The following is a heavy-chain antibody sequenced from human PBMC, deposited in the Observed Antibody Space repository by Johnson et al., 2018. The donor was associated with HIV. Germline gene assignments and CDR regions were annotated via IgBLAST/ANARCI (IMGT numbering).Heavy chain of an antibody. J-gene: IGHJ3*01. V-gene: IGHV3-20*04. Sequence: VQLVESGGGVVRPGGSLRLSCGASGFTFDEYAMSWVRQGPGKGLEWVSGINWNGGRIGYADSVKGRFTISRDNSKKTLYPPMNSLRAEDTAGCYCATHRPLVVVTHDAFDFWGQGTMVTVSS. D-gene: IGHD2-21*02. CDR1: GFTFDEYA. CDR3: ATHRPLVVVTHDAFDF. CDR2: INWNGGRI.